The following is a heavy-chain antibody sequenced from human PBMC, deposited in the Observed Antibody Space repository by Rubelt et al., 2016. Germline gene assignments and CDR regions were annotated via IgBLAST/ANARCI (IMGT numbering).Heavy chain of an antibody. J-gene: IGHJ4*02. CDR2: ISHDGNYY. CDR1: GFTFSNYS. V-gene: IGHV3-30*03. Sequence: VQLLESGGGLVQPGGSLRLSCAASGFTFSNYSMNWVRQAPGKGLEWVAVISHDGNYYQHADSVKGRFTISRDNSKNTLYLQMNSLRPEDTAVYYCASCEAAPGNFDYWGQGTLVAVSS. D-gene: IGHD6-25*01. CDR3: ASCEAAPGNFDY.